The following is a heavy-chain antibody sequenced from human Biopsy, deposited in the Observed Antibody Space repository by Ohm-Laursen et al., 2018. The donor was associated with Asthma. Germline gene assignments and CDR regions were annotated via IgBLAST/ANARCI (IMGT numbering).Heavy chain of an antibody. Sequence: TLSLTCTVSGGSMSSSSYYWGWIRQPPGKGLEWMGSISYTGSAYHNPSLKSQVTISVDTSKNHFSRTLSSVTAADTAVYYCARHWDWGSFFDYWGQGTPVTVSS. J-gene: IGHJ4*02. CDR3: ARHWDWGSFFDY. CDR1: GGSMSSSSYY. V-gene: IGHV4-39*01. D-gene: IGHD7-27*01. CDR2: ISYTGSA.